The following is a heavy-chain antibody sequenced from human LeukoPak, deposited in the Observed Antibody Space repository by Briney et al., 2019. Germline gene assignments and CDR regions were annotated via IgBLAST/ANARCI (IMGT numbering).Heavy chain of an antibody. J-gene: IGHJ4*02. CDR3: AKSLSSRGVIIPKTSRCFDY. Sequence: GGSLRLSCAASGFTFSSYGMSWVRQAPGKGLEWVAFIWSHGSNRYYADSVKGRFTISRDNSKNTLYLQMDTLRAEDTAVYYCAKSLSSRGVIIPKTSRCFDYWGQGTLVTVSS. D-gene: IGHD3-10*01. CDR1: GFTFSSYG. V-gene: IGHV3-30*02. CDR2: IWSHGSNR.